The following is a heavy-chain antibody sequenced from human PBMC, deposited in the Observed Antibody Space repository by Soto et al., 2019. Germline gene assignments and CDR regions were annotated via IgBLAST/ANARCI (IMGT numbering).Heavy chain of an antibody. D-gene: IGHD1-26*01. J-gene: IGHJ4*02. Sequence: PGGCLRLSCAASGFSLEDYAMHWVRQAPGKGLEWVSGISWNSGSIGYADSVKGRFTISRDNAKNSLYLQMNSLRAEDTALYYCAKDGRDHPDYFDYWGQGTLVTVSS. V-gene: IGHV3-9*01. CDR1: GFSLEDYA. CDR2: ISWNSGSI. CDR3: AKDGRDHPDYFDY.